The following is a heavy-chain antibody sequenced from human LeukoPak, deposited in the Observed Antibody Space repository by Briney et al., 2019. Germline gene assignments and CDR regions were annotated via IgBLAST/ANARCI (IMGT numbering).Heavy chain of an antibody. J-gene: IGHJ4*02. V-gene: IGHV7-4-1*02. Sequence: ASVKVSCKASGYTFTSYAMNWVRQAPGQGLEWMGWINTNTGNPTYAQGFTGRFVFSLDTSVSTAYLQISSLKAEDTAVYYCARESWVAPDYGGNEGGGFDYWGQGTLVTVSS. D-gene: IGHD4-23*01. CDR1: GYTFTSYA. CDR2: INTNTGNP. CDR3: ARESWVAPDYGGNEGGGFDY.